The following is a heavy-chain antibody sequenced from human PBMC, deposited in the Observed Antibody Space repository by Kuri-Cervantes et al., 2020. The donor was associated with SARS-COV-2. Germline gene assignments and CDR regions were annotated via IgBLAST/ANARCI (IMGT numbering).Heavy chain of an antibody. J-gene: IGHJ4*02. Sequence: ASVKVSCKASGYTFTSYGISWVRQAPGQGLEWMGWISAYNGNTNYAQKLQGRVTMTTDTSTSTAYMELRSLRSDDTAVYYCARDPNYDNSGYYGLTFDYWGQGTLVTVSS. D-gene: IGHD3-22*01. CDR1: GYTFTSYG. CDR3: ARDPNYDNSGYYGLTFDY. V-gene: IGHV1-18*01. CDR2: ISAYNGNT.